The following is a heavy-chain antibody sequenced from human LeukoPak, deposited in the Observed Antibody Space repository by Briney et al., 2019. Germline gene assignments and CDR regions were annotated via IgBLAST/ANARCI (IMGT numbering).Heavy chain of an antibody. CDR3: AREWQGGIAAAGTRIEGDY. D-gene: IGHD6-13*01. CDR1: GFSVSGYW. Sequence: GGSLRLSCAVSGFSVSGYWMTWVRQAPGKGLEWVANIKQDGSEKNYVDSVKGRFTTSRDNAENSLFPQMNSLRVEDTAVYYCAREWQGGIAAAGTRIEGDYWGQGTLVAVSA. CDR2: IKQDGSEK. V-gene: IGHV3-7*01. J-gene: IGHJ4*02.